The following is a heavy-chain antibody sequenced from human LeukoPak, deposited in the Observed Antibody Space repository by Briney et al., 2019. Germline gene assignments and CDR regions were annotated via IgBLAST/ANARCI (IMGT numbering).Heavy chain of an antibody. V-gene: IGHV2-5*02. Sequence: SGPTLVHPTPTLTLTCTFSGFSLSTSGVGVGWIRQPPGKALEWLALIYWDDDKRYSPSLKSRLTITKDTSKNQVVLTMTNMDPVDTATYYCARYVWGSYRSSDYYFDYWGQGTLVTVSS. CDR2: IYWDDDK. CDR1: GFSLSTSGVG. D-gene: IGHD3-16*02. CDR3: ARYVWGSYRSSDYYFDY. J-gene: IGHJ4*02.